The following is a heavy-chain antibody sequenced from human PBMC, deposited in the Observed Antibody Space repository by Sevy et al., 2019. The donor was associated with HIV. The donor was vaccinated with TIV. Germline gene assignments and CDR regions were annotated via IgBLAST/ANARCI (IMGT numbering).Heavy chain of an antibody. Sequence: GGSLRLSCAASGFIFNSYVMNWVRQAPGKGLEWVSGISGSGGSTYYADSVKGRFTISRDNSRNTLDLQMNSLRAEDTAVYYCARPDYYDSSGYYLDYWGQGTLVTVSS. D-gene: IGHD3-22*01. CDR1: GFIFNSYV. CDR3: ARPDYYDSSGYYLDY. CDR2: ISGSGGST. J-gene: IGHJ4*02. V-gene: IGHV3-23*01.